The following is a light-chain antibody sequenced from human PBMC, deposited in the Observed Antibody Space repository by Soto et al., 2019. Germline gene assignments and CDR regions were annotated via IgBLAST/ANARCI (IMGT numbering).Light chain of an antibody. Sequence: QSALTQPPSASGSPGQSLTISCTGTSSDVGGYNYVFWYQQHPGKAPKLMIYEVSKRPSGVPDRFSGSKSGNTASLTVSGLQAEDEADYYCSSYAGSNNYVFGTGTKVTVL. J-gene: IGLJ1*01. CDR2: EVS. V-gene: IGLV2-8*01. CDR3: SSYAGSNNYV. CDR1: SSDVGGYNY.